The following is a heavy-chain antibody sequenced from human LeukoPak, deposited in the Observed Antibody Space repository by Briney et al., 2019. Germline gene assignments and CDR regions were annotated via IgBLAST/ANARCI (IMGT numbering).Heavy chain of an antibody. CDR1: GFSLSTSGMR. V-gene: IGHV2-70*04. J-gene: IGHJ4*02. CDR3: ARMGYYYDSSGYYYFDY. CDR2: IDWDDDK. Sequence: SGPALVKPTQTLTLSCTFSGFSLSTSGMRVSWIRQPPGKALEWLARIDWDDDKFYSTSLKTRLTISKDTSKNQVVLTMTNMDPVDTATYYCARMGYYYDSSGYYYFDYWGQGTLVTVSS. D-gene: IGHD3-22*01.